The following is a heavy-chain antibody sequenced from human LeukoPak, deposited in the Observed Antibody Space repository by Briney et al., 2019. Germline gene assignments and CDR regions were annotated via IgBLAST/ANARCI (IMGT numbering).Heavy chain of an antibody. Sequence: ASVKVSCKASGYTFTGYYMHWVRQAPGQGLEWMGRINPNSGGTNYAQKFQGRVTITADESTSTAYMELSSLRSEDTAVYYCARYVSSTSADYYYYGMDVWGQGTTVTVSS. J-gene: IGHJ6*02. D-gene: IGHD2-2*01. V-gene: IGHV1-2*06. CDR1: GYTFTGYY. CDR2: INPNSGGT. CDR3: ARYVSSTSADYYYYGMDV.